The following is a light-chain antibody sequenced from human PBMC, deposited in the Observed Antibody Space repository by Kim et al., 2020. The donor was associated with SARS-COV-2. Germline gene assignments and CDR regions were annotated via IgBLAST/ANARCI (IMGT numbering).Light chain of an antibody. CDR1: QSVSGW. CDR2: DAF. V-gene: IGKV1-5*01. CDR3: QQYDNYPWT. Sequence: DIQMTQSPSTLSASVGDRVSITCRASQSVSGWLAWYQQKPGRAPKVLIYDAFTLESGVPSRFSGSGSGTESTLTISSLQPDDFATYYCQQYDNYPWTFGQGTKVDIK. J-gene: IGKJ1*01.